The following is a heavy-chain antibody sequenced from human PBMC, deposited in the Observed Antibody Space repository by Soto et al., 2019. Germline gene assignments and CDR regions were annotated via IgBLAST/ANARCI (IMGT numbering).Heavy chain of an antibody. D-gene: IGHD3-3*01. CDR2: IIPIFGTA. CDR1: GGTFSSYA. CDR3: ARDNYDFWSGYYQERDYYYGMVG. V-gene: IGHV1-69*13. Sequence: SVKVSCKASGGTFSSYAISWVRQAPGQGLEWMGGIIPIFGTANYAQKFQGRVTITADESTSTAYMELSSLRSDDTAVYYGARDNYDFWSGYYQERDYYYGMVGWGQGNTVTVSS. J-gene: IGHJ6*02.